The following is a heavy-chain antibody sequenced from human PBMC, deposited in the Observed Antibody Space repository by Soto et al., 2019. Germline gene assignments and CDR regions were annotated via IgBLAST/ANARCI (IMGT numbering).Heavy chain of an antibody. D-gene: IGHD3-22*01. CDR3: AKEWVYDSSGWSFDY. CDR2: VSDDGSNK. V-gene: IGHV3-30*18. Sequence: QVQLVESGGGVVRPGRSLRLSCAASGFTFSSYGMHWVRQAPGKGLEWVAVVSDDGSNKYYADSVKGRFTISRDNSKNTLYLQMNSLRAEDTAVYYCAKEWVYDSSGWSFDYWGQGTLVNVSS. J-gene: IGHJ4*02. CDR1: GFTFSSYG.